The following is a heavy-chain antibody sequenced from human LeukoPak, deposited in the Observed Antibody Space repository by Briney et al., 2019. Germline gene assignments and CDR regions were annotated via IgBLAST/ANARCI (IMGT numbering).Heavy chain of an antibody. V-gene: IGHV3-23*01. J-gene: IGHJ4*02. D-gene: IGHD3-3*01. Sequence: GGSLRLSCAASGFTFSSYAMSWVRQAPGKGLEWVSAISGSGGSTYYADSVKGRFTISRDNSKNTLYLQMNSLRAEDTAVYYCARDPPFGVVIDGATDYWGQGTLVTVSS. CDR2: ISGSGGST. CDR3: ARDPPFGVVIDGATDY. CDR1: GFTFSSYA.